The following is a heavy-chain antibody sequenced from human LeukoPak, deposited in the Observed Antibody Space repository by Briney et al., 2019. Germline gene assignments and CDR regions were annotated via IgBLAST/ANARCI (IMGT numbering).Heavy chain of an antibody. CDR2: IYYSGST. CDR1: GGSISSHY. D-gene: IGHD6-6*01. J-gene: IGHJ2*01. V-gene: IGHV4-59*11. Sequence: PSETLSLTCTVSGGSISSHYWSWVRQPPGKGLGWIGYIYYSGSTNYNPSLKSRVTISVDTSKNQFSLKLSSVTAADTAVYYCARIVPDWYFDLWGRGTLVTVSS. CDR3: ARIVPDWYFDL.